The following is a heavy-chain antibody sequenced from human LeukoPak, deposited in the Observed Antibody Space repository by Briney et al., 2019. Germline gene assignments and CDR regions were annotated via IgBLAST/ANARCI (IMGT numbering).Heavy chain of an antibody. Sequence: ASVKVSCKASGYTFTSYGISWVRQAPGQGLEWMGWISAYNGNPNYAQKLQGRVTMTTDTSTSTAYMELRSLRSDDTAVYYCERDGDETGLLGIPRAAIRAHYYYMDVWGKGTTVTVSS. V-gene: IGHV1-18*01. CDR1: GYTFTSYG. D-gene: IGHD2-2*01. CDR2: ISAYNGNP. J-gene: IGHJ6*03. CDR3: ERDGDETGLLGIPRAAIRAHYYYMDV.